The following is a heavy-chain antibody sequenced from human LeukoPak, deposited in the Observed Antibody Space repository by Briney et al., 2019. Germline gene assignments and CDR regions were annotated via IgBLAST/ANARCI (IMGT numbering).Heavy chain of an antibody. D-gene: IGHD3-3*01. CDR1: GGSISSYY. V-gene: IGHV4-59*12. J-gene: IGHJ6*02. CDR3: AREHLPRTRFLWSGYTYYYGMDV. CDR2: IYYSGST. Sequence: PSETLSLTCTVSGGSISSYYWSWIRQPPGKGLEWIGYIYYSGSTNYNPSLKSRVTISVDTSKNQFSLKLSSVTAADTAVYYCAREHLPRTRFLWSGYTYYYGMDVWGQGTTVTVSS.